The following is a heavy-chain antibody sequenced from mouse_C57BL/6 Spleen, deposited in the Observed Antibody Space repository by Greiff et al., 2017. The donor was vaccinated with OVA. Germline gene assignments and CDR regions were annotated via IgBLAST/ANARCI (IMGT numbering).Heavy chain of an antibody. CDR1: GYAFSSSW. D-gene: IGHD2-4*01. J-gene: IGHJ3*01. Sequence: VKLQESGPELVKPGASVKISCKASGYAFSSSWMNWVKQRPGKGLEWIGRIYPGDGDTNYNGKFKGKATLTADKSSSTAYMQLSSLTSEDSAVYFCATYDYGAPVFAYGGQGTLVTVSA. CDR3: ATYDYGAPVFAY. V-gene: IGHV1-82*01. CDR2: IYPGDGDT.